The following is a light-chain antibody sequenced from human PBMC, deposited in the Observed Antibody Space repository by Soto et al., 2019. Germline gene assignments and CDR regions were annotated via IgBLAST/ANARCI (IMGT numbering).Light chain of an antibody. CDR3: QQYSSSPIT. CDR1: QSVRSN. J-gene: IGKJ5*01. V-gene: IGKV3-20*01. Sequence: EIVVTQSPATLSVSPGGAATLSCRASQSVRSNLAWYQQKRGQAPRLLIYGASSRATGIPDRFSGGGSGTDFSLTISRLDPEDFAVYYCQQYSSSPITFGQGTRLEIK. CDR2: GAS.